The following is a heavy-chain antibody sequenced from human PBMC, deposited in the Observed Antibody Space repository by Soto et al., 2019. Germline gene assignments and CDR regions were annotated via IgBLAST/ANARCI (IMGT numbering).Heavy chain of an antibody. V-gene: IGHV4-34*01. CDR1: GGSFSGYY. CDR3: ARASSSPVLSHYYYYMDV. D-gene: IGHD6-6*01. CDR2: INHSGST. Sequence: QVQLQQWGAGLLKPSETLSLTCAVYGGSFSGYYWSWIRQPPGKGLEWIGEINHSGSTNYNPSLKSRVTTSVETSKNQFSLKLSSVTAADTAVYYCARASSSPVLSHYYYYMDVWGKGTTVTVSS. J-gene: IGHJ6*03.